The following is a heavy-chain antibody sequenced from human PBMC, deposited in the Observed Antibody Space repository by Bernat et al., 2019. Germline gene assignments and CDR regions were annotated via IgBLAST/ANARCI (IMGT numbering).Heavy chain of an antibody. CDR1: GFTFSSYD. D-gene: IGHD3-22*01. CDR3: ARDFYKYYYDSSGFDY. J-gene: IGHJ4*02. Sequence: EVQLVESGGGLVQPGGSLRLSCAASGFTFSSYDMHWVRQATGKGLEWVSAIGTAGDTYYPGSVKGRFTISRENAKNTLYLQMNSLRAEDTAVYYCARDFYKYYYDSSGFDYWGQGTLVTVSS. V-gene: IGHV3-13*04. CDR2: IGTAGDT.